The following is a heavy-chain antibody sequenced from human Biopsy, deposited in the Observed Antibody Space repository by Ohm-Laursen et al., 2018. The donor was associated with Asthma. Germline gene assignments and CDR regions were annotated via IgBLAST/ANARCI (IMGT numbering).Heavy chain of an antibody. CDR1: GITFSTYG. J-gene: IGHJ1*01. D-gene: IGHD6-6*01. Sequence: SLRLSCSASGITFSTYGMHWVRQAPGKGLEWVSFIWYDGRKKTYADSVKGRFTISRDNSKNTLYLQMNSLRAEDTAVYYCARKIAARGGMGLWGQGTLVTVSS. CDR3: ARKIAARGGMGL. CDR2: IWYDGRKK. V-gene: IGHV3-33*01.